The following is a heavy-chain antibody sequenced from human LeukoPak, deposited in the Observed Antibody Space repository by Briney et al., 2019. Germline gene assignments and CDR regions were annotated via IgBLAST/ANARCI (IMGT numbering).Heavy chain of an antibody. CDR1: GFTLSSYS. J-gene: IGHJ3*01. CDR2: IVLSTYI. Sequence: RGSLRLSREASGFTLSSYSMNWVRQAPRKGVEWVSSIVLSTYIYYADPVKGRFTISRDNARNSLYLQMNSLRAEYTAVYYCARDFGSNGDFHAFDVWGRGTMVTVSS. D-gene: IGHD4-17*01. CDR3: ARDFGSNGDFHAFDV. V-gene: IGHV3-21*01.